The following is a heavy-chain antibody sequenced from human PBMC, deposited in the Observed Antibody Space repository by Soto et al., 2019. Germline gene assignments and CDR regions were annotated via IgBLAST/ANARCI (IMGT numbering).Heavy chain of an antibody. Sequence: PGGSLRLSCAASGFTFSSYGMHWVRQAPGKGLEWVAVISYDGSNKYYADSVKGRFTISRDNAKNSLYLQMNSLRAEDTAVYYCARVGGGYQLLHAFDIWGQGTMVTVSS. CDR1: GFTFSSYG. V-gene: IGHV3-30*03. D-gene: IGHD2-2*01. J-gene: IGHJ3*02. CDR3: ARVGGGYQLLHAFDI. CDR2: ISYDGSNK.